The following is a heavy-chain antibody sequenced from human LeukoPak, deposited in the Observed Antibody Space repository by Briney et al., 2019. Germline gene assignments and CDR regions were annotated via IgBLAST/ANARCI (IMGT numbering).Heavy chain of an antibody. CDR1: GDSINDHY. D-gene: IGHD2-15*01. CDR3: ARQRCRSGSCYRVDQLYYMDV. CDR2: IYSSVST. Sequence: PSETLSLTCTVSGDSINDHYWSWIRQPPGEGLEWIAYIYSSVSTDYNPSLKSRVTISIDTSKSQFSLKLTSVTAADAGVYYCARQRCRSGSCYRVDQLYYMDVWGKGTTVTVSS. V-gene: IGHV4-4*09. J-gene: IGHJ6*03.